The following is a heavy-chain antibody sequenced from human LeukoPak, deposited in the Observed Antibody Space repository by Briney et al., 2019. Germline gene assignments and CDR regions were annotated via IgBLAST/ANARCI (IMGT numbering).Heavy chain of an antibody. CDR1: GGTFSSYA. D-gene: IGHD3-10*02. CDR3: ARDDKASGSVRGVIITH. Sequence: GSSVKVSCKASGGTFSSYAISWLRQAPGQGLEWMGRIIPILGIANYTQKFQGRVTITADKSTSTAYMELNTLRSGLRAVYKCARDDKASGSVRGVIITHWGQGTLVTVSS. V-gene: IGHV1-69*04. CDR2: IIPILGIA. J-gene: IGHJ4*02.